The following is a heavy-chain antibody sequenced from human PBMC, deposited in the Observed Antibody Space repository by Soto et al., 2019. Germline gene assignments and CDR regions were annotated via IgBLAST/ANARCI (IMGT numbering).Heavy chain of an antibody. Sequence: SVKVSCKAPGGTFSSYAISWVRQAPGQGLEWMGGIIPIFGTANYAQKFQGRVTITADESTSTAYMELSSLRSEDTAVYYCARGTTGTGQLYYYYYGMDVWGQGTTVTVSS. D-gene: IGHD1-1*01. CDR2: IIPIFGTA. CDR3: ARGTTGTGQLYYYYYGMDV. CDR1: GGTFSSYA. V-gene: IGHV1-69*13. J-gene: IGHJ6*02.